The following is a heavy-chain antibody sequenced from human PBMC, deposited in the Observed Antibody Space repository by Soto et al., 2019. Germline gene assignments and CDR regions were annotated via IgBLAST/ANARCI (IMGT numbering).Heavy chain of an antibody. Sequence: QVQLVQSGAEVKKPGSSVKVSCKASGGTFSSYAISWVRQAPGQGLEWMGGIIPIFGTANYAQKFQGRVTITADESTSKDDMELSSLRSEDTAVYYCATEVHYYDSSGYYGTNSPTIDYWGQGTLVTVSS. V-gene: IGHV1-69*12. J-gene: IGHJ4*02. D-gene: IGHD3-22*01. CDR3: ATEVHYYDSSGYYGTNSPTIDY. CDR2: IIPIFGTA. CDR1: GGTFSSYA.